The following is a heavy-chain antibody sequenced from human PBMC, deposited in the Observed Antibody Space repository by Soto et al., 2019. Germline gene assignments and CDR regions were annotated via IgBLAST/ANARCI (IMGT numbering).Heavy chain of an antibody. CDR1: GFTFRSYS. J-gene: IGHJ4*02. V-gene: IGHV3-48*01. D-gene: IGHD1-26*01. CDR3: AKADPGGRYSLDY. CDR2: ISSTSGTI. Sequence: PGGSLRLSCAASGFTFRSYSMNWVRQAPGKGLEWISYISSTSGTIYYADSVKGRFTISRENAKNSLFLQMNSLRIEDTAVYFCAKADPGGRYSLDYWGQGSQVTVSS.